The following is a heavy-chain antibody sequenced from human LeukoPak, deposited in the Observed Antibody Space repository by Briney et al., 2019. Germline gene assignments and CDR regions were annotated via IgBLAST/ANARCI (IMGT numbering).Heavy chain of an antibody. CDR2: ISGSGGST. CDR1: GYTFSSYA. CDR3: TTAGPHESFDY. J-gene: IGHJ4*02. Sequence: GGSLRLSCAASGYTFSSYAMSWVRQAPGKGLEGVSAISGSGGSTFYADSVKGQFTISRDNSKNTLYLQMNSVKNEDTAVYYCTTAGPHESFDYWGQGTLVTVSS. V-gene: IGHV3-23*01.